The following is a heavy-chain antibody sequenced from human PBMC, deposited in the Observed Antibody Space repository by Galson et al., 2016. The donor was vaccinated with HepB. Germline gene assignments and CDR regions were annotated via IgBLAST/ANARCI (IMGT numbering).Heavy chain of an antibody. J-gene: IGHJ6*04. CDR2: IYYSGNT. V-gene: IGHV4-31*03. CDR3: ARTLKFRDDYSKNYYYHGMDV. CDR1: GGSISGDNYF. D-gene: IGHD4-11*01. Sequence: TLSLTCTVSGGSISGDNYFWSWIRQHPGEGLVWIGYIYYSGNTYYNPSLKSRVTISVDTSKNQFSLKLSSVTAADTAIYYCARTLKFRDDYSKNYYYHGMDVWGKGTTVTVSS.